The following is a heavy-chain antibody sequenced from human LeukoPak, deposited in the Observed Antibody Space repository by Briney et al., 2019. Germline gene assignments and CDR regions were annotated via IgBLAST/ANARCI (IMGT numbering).Heavy chain of an antibody. V-gene: IGHV4-39*01. D-gene: IGHD6-19*01. CDR2: IYYSGST. Sequence: PSETLSLTCTVSGGSISSSSYYWGWIRQPPGKGLEWIGSIYYSGSTYYNPSLKSRVTISVDTSKSQFSLKLSSVTAADAAVYYCARTRIAVAGTFDYWGQGTLVTVSS. J-gene: IGHJ4*02. CDR1: GGSISSSSYY. CDR3: ARTRIAVAGTFDY.